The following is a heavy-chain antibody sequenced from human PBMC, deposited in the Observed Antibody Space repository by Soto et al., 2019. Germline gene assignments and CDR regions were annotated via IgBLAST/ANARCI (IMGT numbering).Heavy chain of an antibody. V-gene: IGHV3-23*01. D-gene: IGHD1-26*01. CDR3: ARRGSGNYYDY. CDR2: ISGSGDST. CDR1: GFTFSSYA. Sequence: EVQLLESGGGLVQPGGSLRLSCAASGFTFSSYAMRWVRQAPGKWLEWVSAISGSGDSTYYADSVKGRFTISRDNSKNTLYLQMNSLRAEDTAVYYCARRGSGNYYDYWGQGTLVTVSS. J-gene: IGHJ4*02.